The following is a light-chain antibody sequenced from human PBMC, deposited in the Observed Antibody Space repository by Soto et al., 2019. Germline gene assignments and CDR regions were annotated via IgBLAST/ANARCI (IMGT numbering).Light chain of an antibody. CDR2: GTS. Sequence: EIVLTQSPGTLSLSAGERATLSCRASQSVSSSYLAWYQQKPGQAPRLLIYGTSSRAIGIPDRFSGSGSGTDFTLTINSLEPEDFAVYYCQQYGSSPRTFGQGTKVEIK. CDR1: QSVSSSY. J-gene: IGKJ1*01. V-gene: IGKV3-20*01. CDR3: QQYGSSPRT.